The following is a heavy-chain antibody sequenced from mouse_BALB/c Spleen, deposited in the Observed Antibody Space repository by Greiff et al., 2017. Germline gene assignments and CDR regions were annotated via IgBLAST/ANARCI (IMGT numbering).Heavy chain of an antibody. D-gene: IGHD2-14*01. V-gene: IGHV2-6-7*01. CDR1: GFPLTGYG. CDR2: IWGDGST. CDR3: ARENYRYDGYYFDY. Sequence: VKLQQSGPGLVAPSQSLSITCTVSGFPLTGYGVNWVRQPPGKGLEWLGMIWGDGSTDYNSALKSRLSISKDNSKSQVFLKMNSLQTDDTARYYCARENYRYDGYYFDYWGQGTTLTVSS. J-gene: IGHJ2*01.